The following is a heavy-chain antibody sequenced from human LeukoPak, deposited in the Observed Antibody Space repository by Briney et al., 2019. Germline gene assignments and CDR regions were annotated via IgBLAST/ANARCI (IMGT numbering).Heavy chain of an antibody. D-gene: IGHD4-23*01. CDR2: INPNSGGT. CDR1: GYTFTGYY. Sequence: ASVKVSCKASGYTFTGYYMNWVRQAPGQGLEWMGWINPNSGGTNYAQKFQGRVTMTRDTSISTAYMELTRLKSDDTAVYYCARGAEYGGHSASYFDLWGRGTLITLSS. J-gene: IGHJ2*01. V-gene: IGHV1-2*02. CDR3: ARGAEYGGHSASYFDL.